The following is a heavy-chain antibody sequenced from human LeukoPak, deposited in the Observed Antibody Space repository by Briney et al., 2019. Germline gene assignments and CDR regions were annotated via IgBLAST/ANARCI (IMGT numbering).Heavy chain of an antibody. Sequence: SETLSLTCAVYGGSFSGYYWSWIRQPPGKGLEWIGEINHSGSTNYNPSLKSRVTISVDTSKNQFSLKLSSVTAADTAVYYCARGPQGYCSSTSCYAYMPPNYYYYYGMDVWGQGTTVTVS. V-gene: IGHV4-34*01. J-gene: IGHJ6*02. CDR2: INHSGST. D-gene: IGHD2-2*01. CDR1: GGSFSGYY. CDR3: ARGPQGYCSSTSCYAYMPPNYYYYYGMDV.